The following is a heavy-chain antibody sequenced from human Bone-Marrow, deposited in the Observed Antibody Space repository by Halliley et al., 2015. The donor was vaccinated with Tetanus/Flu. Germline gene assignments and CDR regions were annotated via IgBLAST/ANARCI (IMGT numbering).Heavy chain of an antibody. Sequence: QLVQSGAEVKKPGASVKVSCKASSYSFSGHGISWVRQAPGQGLEWMGWISGYNGNTDYARKFQGRVTMTADTSTSTAYMELRSLTSDDTAVYYCARDGYYDSSGYYYDLWGRGTLVTVSS. J-gene: IGHJ2*01. V-gene: IGHV1-18*04. CDR3: ARDGYYDSSGYYYDL. CDR1: SYSFSGHG. D-gene: IGHD3-22*01. CDR2: ISGYNGNT.